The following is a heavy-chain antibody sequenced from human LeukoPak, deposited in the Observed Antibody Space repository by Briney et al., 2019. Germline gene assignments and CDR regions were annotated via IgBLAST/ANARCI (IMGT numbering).Heavy chain of an antibody. CDR1: GFTFSSYA. D-gene: IGHD3-22*01. CDR2: ISGSGGST. Sequence: GGSLRLSCAASGFTFSSYAMSWVRQAPGKGLEWVSAISGSGGSTYYADSVKGRFTISRDNSKNTLYLQMNSLRAEDTALYYCAKDWGYDSSGYYEYWGQGTLVTVSS. CDR3: AKDWGYDSSGYYEY. V-gene: IGHV3-23*01. J-gene: IGHJ4*02.